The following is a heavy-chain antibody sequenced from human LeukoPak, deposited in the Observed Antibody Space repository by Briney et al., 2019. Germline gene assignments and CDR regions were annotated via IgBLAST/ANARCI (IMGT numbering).Heavy chain of an antibody. J-gene: IGHJ5*02. Sequence: SETLSLTCTVSGYSISTGYYWDWIRQPPGKGLEWIGTFYHGGSTYYNPSLKSRVTISVDTSKNQFSLNLTSVTAADTAVYYCARRLKGGYRTVTTNLYSWFDPWGQGTLVTVSS. CDR2: FYHGGST. D-gene: IGHD4-17*01. V-gene: IGHV4-38-2*02. CDR1: GYSISTGYY. CDR3: ARRLKGGYRTVTTNLYSWFDP.